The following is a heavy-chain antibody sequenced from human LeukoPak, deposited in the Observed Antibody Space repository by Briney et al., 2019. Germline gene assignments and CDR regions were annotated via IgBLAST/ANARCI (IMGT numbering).Heavy chain of an antibody. J-gene: IGHJ4*02. CDR1: GFTFSDYW. CDR3: ARSNQADDY. Sequence: PGGSLRLSCAASGFTFSDYWMHWVRQVPGKGLVWVSRINTGGSSTTYADSVKGRFTISGDNAKNTLYLQMNGLRAEDTAVYYCARSNQADDYWGQGTLVTVSS. V-gene: IGHV3-74*01. D-gene: IGHD4-11*01. CDR2: INTGGSST.